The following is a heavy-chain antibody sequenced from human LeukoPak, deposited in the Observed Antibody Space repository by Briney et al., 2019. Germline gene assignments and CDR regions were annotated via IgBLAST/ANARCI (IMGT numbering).Heavy chain of an antibody. CDR1: GYTFTGYY. Sequence: ASVKVSCKASGYTFTGYYMHWVQQAPGQGLEWMGRINPNSGGTNYAQKFQGRVTMTRDTSISTAYMELSRLRSDDTAVYYCARDLLVGATSEGGAFDIWGQGTMVTVSS. CDR2: INPNSGGT. CDR3: ARDLLVGATSEGGAFDI. J-gene: IGHJ3*02. V-gene: IGHV1-2*06. D-gene: IGHD1-26*01.